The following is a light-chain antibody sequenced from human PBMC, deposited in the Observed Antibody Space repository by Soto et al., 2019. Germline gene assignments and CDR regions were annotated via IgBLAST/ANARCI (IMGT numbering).Light chain of an antibody. V-gene: IGKV1-5*03. J-gene: IGKJ2*01. CDR1: PIISRW. CDR2: KAS. CDR3: QQYNSYPST. Sequence: IQMTQSPSTMSASVGSRVTITCRATPIISRWLAWYQQRPGKAPKLLIYKASSLESGVPSRFSGSGSETEFTLTISSLQPDDFATYYCQQYNSYPSTFGQGTKLEIK.